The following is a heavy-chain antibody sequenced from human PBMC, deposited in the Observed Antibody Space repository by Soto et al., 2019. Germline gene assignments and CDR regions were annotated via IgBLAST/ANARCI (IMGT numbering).Heavy chain of an antibody. V-gene: IGHV1-3*01. CDR2: INGGNGYT. Sequence: ASVKVSCKASGYTFSNNAIHWVRQAPGQELEWMGWINGGNGYTKYSQNFQDRVTLTRDTSASTSYMELSSLRSEDTATFYCARATYHSGASATFAMDVWGQGTTVTVSS. D-gene: IGHD3-10*01. J-gene: IGHJ6*02. CDR1: GYTFSNNA. CDR3: ARATYHSGASATFAMDV.